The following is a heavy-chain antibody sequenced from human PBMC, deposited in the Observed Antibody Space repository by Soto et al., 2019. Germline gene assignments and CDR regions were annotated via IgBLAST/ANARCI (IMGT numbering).Heavy chain of an antibody. CDR2: ISGSGGST. J-gene: IGHJ4*02. V-gene: IGHV3-23*01. CDR3: AKDRSSGWYRPDAFDY. D-gene: IGHD6-19*01. Sequence: GGSLRLSCASSAFTFGSHAISWVRHAPGNGLEWVSAISGSGGSTNYADSVKGRFTISRDNSKNTVYLQMSSLRVDDTAVYYCAKDRSSGWYRPDAFDYWGQGILVTVSS. CDR1: AFTFGSHA.